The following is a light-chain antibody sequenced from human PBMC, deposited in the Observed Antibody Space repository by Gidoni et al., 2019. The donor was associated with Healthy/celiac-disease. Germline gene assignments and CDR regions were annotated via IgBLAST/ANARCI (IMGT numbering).Light chain of an antibody. J-gene: IGKJ3*01. CDR2: GAS. V-gene: IGKV3-20*01. CDR1: QSVSSSY. CDR3: QQYGSSPVFT. Sequence: EIVLTQSPGTLSLSPGERATLSCRASQSVSSSYLAWYQQQPGQAPRLLIYGASSRATGTPERCSGSGSGTDFTLTISLLEPDDFAVYYCQQYGSSPVFTFGPGTKVDIK.